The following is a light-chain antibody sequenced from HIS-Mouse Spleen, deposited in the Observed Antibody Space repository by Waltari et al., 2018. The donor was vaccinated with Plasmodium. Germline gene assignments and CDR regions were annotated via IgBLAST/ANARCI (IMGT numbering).Light chain of an antibody. J-gene: IGLJ1*01. CDR2: DFS. V-gene: IGLV2-11*01. CDR3: CSYAGSYTYV. CDR1: SRDVGGYNY. Sequence: QSALTQPRSVSGSPGQSVTISCTGTSRDVGGYNYVSWYQQHPGKAPKPMNYDFSRPPSGVPHRFSASKSGNTASLTISGLQAEDEADYYCCSYAGSYTYVFGTGTKVTVL.